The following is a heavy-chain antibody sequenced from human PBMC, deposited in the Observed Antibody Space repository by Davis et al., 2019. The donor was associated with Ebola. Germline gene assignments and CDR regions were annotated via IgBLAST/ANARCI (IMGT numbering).Heavy chain of an antibody. CDR3: AREGGDSGYDYHAFDI. CDR2: MNQDGTHI. V-gene: IGHV3-7*01. Sequence: GESLKISCAASGFTFSSYWMSWVRVTPGKGPEWVANMNQDGTHIQYVDSVKGRFTISRDNSKNTLYLQMNSLRAEDTAVYYCAREGGDSGYDYHAFDIWGQGTMVTVSS. D-gene: IGHD5-12*01. CDR1: GFTFSSYW. J-gene: IGHJ3*02.